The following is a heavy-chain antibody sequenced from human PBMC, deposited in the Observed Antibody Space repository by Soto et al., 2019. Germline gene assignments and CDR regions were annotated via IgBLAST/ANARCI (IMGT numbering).Heavy chain of an antibody. Sequence: QVQLVQSGAEVKKPGASVKVSCKTSGYTFTRYTMHWVRQAPGQRLEWMGWINAGNGNTKYSQKFQGRVTITRDTSASTAYMELSSLRSEDTAVDYCARGGGVGFGDYTTGGMDVWGQGTTVTVSS. V-gene: IGHV1-3*01. J-gene: IGHJ6*02. D-gene: IGHD2-8*02. CDR3: ARGGGVGFGDYTTGGMDV. CDR1: GYTFTRYT. CDR2: INAGNGNT.